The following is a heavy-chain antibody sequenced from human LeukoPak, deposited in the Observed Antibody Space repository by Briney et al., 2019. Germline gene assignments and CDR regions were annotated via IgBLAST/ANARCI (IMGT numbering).Heavy chain of an antibody. CDR3: ARGVFGYSSS. J-gene: IGHJ4*02. Sequence: SETLSLTCTVSGGSISSYYWSWIRQPPGKGLEWIGYIYYSGSTNYNPSLKSRVTISVDTSKNQFSLKPSSVTAADTAVYYCARGVFGYSSSWGQGTLVTVSS. V-gene: IGHV4-59*01. D-gene: IGHD6-13*01. CDR2: IYYSGST. CDR1: GGSISSYY.